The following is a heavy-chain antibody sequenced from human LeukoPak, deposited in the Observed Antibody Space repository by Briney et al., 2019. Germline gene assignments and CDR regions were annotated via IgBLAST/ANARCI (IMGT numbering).Heavy chain of an antibody. D-gene: IGHD1-26*01. CDR3: TRVGLTSGSYFSFDY. CDR1: GFTFSSYA. CDR2: ISYDGSNK. V-gene: IGHV3-30-3*01. Sequence: GGSLRLSCAASGFTFSSYAMHWVRQAPGKGLEWVAVISYDGSNKYYADSVKGRFTISRDNAKNTLYLQMNSLRVEDTAVYYCTRVGLTSGSYFSFDYWGQGTLVTVSS. J-gene: IGHJ4*02.